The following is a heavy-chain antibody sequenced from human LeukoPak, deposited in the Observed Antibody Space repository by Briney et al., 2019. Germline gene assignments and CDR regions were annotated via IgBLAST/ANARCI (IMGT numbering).Heavy chain of an antibody. Sequence: PSETLSLTCTVSGGSISSSNWWSWVRQPPGRGLEWIGEIYHSGSTNYNPSLKSRVTMSVDKSKNQFSLNLTSVTAADTAVYHCARGLRGDLDAFDIWGQGTMVTVSS. J-gene: IGHJ3*02. D-gene: IGHD2-21*01. CDR2: IYHSGST. CDR1: GGSISSSNW. V-gene: IGHV4-4*02. CDR3: ARGLRGDLDAFDI.